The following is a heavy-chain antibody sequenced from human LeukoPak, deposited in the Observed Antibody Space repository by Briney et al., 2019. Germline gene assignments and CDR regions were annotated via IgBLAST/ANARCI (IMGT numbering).Heavy chain of an antibody. V-gene: IGHV1-69*05. CDR3: ARVDYGGNSREVY. CDR2: IIPIFGTA. Sequence: ASVKVSCKASGGTFSSYAISWVRQAPGQGLEWMGRIIPIFGTANYAQKFQGRVTITTDESTSTAYMELSSLRSEDTAVYYCARVDYGGNSREVYWGQGTLVTVSS. J-gene: IGHJ4*02. CDR1: GGTFSSYA. D-gene: IGHD4-23*01.